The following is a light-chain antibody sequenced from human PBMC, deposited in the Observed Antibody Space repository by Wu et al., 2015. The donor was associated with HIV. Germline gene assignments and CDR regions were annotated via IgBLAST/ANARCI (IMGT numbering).Light chain of an antibody. J-gene: IGKJ3*01. CDR2: AAS. V-gene: IGKV1-39*01. CDR3: HQYNQWV. CDR1: QSISSY. Sequence: DIQMTQSPSSLSASVGDRVTITCRASQSISSYLNWYQQKPGKAPKLLIYAASSLQSGVPSRFSGSASGTEFTLTISSLQSENVGVYYCHQYNQWVFGPGTKVELK.